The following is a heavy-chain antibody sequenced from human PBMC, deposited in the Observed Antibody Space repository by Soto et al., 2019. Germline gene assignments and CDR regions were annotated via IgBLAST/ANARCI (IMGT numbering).Heavy chain of an antibody. CDR2: IYYSGST. D-gene: IGHD3-10*01. J-gene: IGHJ6*02. CDR1: GGSISSGGYY. V-gene: IGHV4-31*03. Sequence: QVQLQESGPGLVKPSQTLSLTCTVSGGSISSGGYYWSWIRQHPGKGLEWIGYIYYSGSTYYNPSHKSRVTISVDTSKRQFSLKLSYVTAADTAVYYCAREVYGSGSYYNPGDYYGMDVWGQGTTVTVSS. CDR3: AREVYGSGSYYNPGDYYGMDV.